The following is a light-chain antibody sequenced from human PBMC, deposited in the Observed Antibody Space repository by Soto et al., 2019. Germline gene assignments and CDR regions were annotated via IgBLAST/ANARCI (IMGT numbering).Light chain of an antibody. Sequence: EIVMTQSPDSLAVSLGERATINCKSSQSVLSSSNNKNSIAWYQQKPGQAPRLLIDGASSRATGVPDRFSGTGSGTDFTLTISRLEPEDFAVFYCQQYGNSPITFGQGTRLE. CDR1: QSVLSSSNNKNS. J-gene: IGKJ5*01. CDR3: QQYGNSPIT. V-gene: IGKV4-1*01. CDR2: GAS.